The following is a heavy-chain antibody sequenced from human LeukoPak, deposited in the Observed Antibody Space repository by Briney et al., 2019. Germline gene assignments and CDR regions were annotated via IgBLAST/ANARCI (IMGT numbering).Heavy chain of an antibody. D-gene: IGHD3/OR15-3a*01. CDR3: AREGTSLHDAFDI. V-gene: IGHV4-59*01. J-gene: IGHJ3*02. CDR1: GDSISSYY. CDR2: IYYSGST. Sequence: PSETLSLTCTVSGDSISSYYWSWIRQPPGKGLEWIGYIYYSGSTTYNPSLKSRVTISVDTSKNQFSLKLTSVTAADTAVYYCAREGTSLHDAFDIWGQGTMVTVSS.